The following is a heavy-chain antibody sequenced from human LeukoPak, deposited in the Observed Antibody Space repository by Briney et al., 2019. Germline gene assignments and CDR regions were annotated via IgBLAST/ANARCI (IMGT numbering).Heavy chain of an antibody. CDR3: ASLDSVGYYFDY. Sequence: GGSLRLSCAASGFTFSSYAMSWVRQAPGKGLEWVSAISGGGDNTYYADSVRGRFTISRDNAKNSLYLQMNSLRAEDTAVYYCASLDSVGYYFDYWGQGTLVTVSS. D-gene: IGHD2-15*01. J-gene: IGHJ4*02. CDR1: GFTFSSYA. CDR2: ISGGGDNT. V-gene: IGHV3-23*01.